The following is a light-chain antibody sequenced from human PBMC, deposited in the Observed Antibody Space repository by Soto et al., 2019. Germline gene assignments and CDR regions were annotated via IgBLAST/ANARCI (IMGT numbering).Light chain of an antibody. CDR1: QGVGRF. Sequence: EIVLTQAPATQSLSPGERAALSCRASQGVGRFLAWYQQKPGQAPRLLIYDASNRATGIPARFSGSGSETDFTLAIDNLEPEDFAVYYCQQRGGWPLTFGGGTKVEIK. J-gene: IGKJ4*01. V-gene: IGKV3-11*01. CDR2: DAS. CDR3: QQRGGWPLT.